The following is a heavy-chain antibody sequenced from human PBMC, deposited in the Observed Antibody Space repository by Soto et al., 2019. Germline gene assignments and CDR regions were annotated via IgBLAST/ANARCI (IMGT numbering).Heavy chain of an antibody. CDR2: ISSYNGDT. CDR3: AREVVAAYYYDGMDV. J-gene: IGHJ6*02. CDR1: GYTFTRSG. D-gene: IGHD5-12*01. V-gene: IGHV1-18*01. Sequence: QVQLVQSGAEMKKPGASVQVSCKASGYTFTRSGISWVRQAPGQGPEWMGWISSYNGDTNYAQTFQGRVTMTTDTSTSTAYMELRSLRSDDTAVYYCAREVVAAYYYDGMDVWGQGTPVTVSS.